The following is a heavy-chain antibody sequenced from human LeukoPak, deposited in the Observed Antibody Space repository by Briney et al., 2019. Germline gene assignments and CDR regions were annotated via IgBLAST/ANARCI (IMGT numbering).Heavy chain of an antibody. J-gene: IGHJ4*02. Sequence: SETLSLTCTVSGGSISSSSYYWGWIRQPPGKGLEWIGSIYYSGSTYYNSSLKSRVTISVDTSKNQFSLKLSSVTAADTAVYYCARQYNGVCSAWGQGTLVTVSS. V-gene: IGHV4-39*01. CDR2: IYYSGST. CDR3: ARQYNGVCSA. CDR1: GGSISSSSYY. D-gene: IGHD2-8*01.